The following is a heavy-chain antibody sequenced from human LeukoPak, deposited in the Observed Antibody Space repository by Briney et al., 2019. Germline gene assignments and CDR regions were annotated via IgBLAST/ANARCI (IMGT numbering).Heavy chain of an antibody. V-gene: IGHV1-8*03. CDR2: ISAYSGAT. D-gene: IGHD3-3*01. CDR1: GYTFTNYG. J-gene: IGHJ6*03. CDR3: ARGSNYDFWSGYPGYYYYCMDV. Sequence: ASVKVSCKVSGYTFTNYGISWVRQAPGQGLEWMGWISAYSGATNYAQKFQGRVTITRNTSISTAYMELSSLRSEDTAVYYCARGSNYDFWSGYPGYYYYCMDVWGKGTTVTVSS.